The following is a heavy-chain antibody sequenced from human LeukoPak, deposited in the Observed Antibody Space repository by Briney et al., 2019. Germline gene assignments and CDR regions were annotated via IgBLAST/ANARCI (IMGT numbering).Heavy chain of an antibody. V-gene: IGHV4-39*01. D-gene: IGHD3-3*01. J-gene: IGHJ3*02. Sequence: KTSETLSLTCTVSGGSISSSSYYWGWIRQPPGKGLEWIGSIYYSGSTYYNPSLKSRVTISVDTSKNQFSLKLSSVTAADTAVYYCARRSRFWRTFISAFDIWGQGTMVTVSS. CDR3: ARRSRFWRTFISAFDI. CDR1: GGSISSSSYY. CDR2: IYYSGST.